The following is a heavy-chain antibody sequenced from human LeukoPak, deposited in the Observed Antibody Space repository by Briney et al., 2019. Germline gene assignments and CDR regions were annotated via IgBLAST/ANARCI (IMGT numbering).Heavy chain of an antibody. CDR1: GFTFSSYA. Sequence: GGSLRLSCAASGFTFSSYAMSWVRQAPGKGLEWVSAISGSGGSTYYADSVKGRFTISRDNSKNTLYLQMNSLRAEDTAVYHCAKLVGATVNYYYYYMDVWGKGTTVTVSS. V-gene: IGHV3-23*01. J-gene: IGHJ6*03. CDR3: AKLVGATVNYYYYYMDV. D-gene: IGHD1-26*01. CDR2: ISGSGGST.